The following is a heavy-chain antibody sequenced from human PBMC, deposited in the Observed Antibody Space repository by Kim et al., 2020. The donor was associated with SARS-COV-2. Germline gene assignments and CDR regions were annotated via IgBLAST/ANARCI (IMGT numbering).Heavy chain of an antibody. J-gene: IGHJ4*02. V-gene: IGHV3-33*01. D-gene: IGHD3-16*01. Sequence: YADSGKGRFTIPRDNSKNTLFLQMNSLGGDDTAVYYCARRGEGPYYFDTWGQGTLVTVSS. CDR3: ARRGEGPYYFDT.